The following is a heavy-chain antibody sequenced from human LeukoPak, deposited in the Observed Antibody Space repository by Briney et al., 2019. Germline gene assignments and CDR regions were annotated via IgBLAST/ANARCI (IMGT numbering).Heavy chain of an antibody. J-gene: IGHJ4*02. Sequence: ASVKVSCKASGYTFTGYYMHWVRQAPGQGLEWMGIINPSGGSTSYAQKFQGRVTMTRDMSTSPVYLELSSLTFEDTAVYFCAREGYCRGGTCYSFDYWGQGTLVTVSS. CDR2: INPSGGST. D-gene: IGHD2-15*01. CDR3: AREGYCRGGTCYSFDY. CDR1: GYTFTGYY. V-gene: IGHV1-46*01.